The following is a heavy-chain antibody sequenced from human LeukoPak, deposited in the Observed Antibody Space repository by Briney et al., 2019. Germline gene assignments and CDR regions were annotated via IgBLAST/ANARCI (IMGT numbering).Heavy chain of an antibody. V-gene: IGHV1-18*01. Sequence: ASVKVSCKASGYTFTNYGISWVRQAPGQGLEWMGWISGYNGHTNYAQKLQGRVIMTTDTSTSTAYMELRSLRSDDTAVYYCARRSRFDSGSYYMYWGQGTLVTVSS. CDR2: ISGYNGHT. CDR1: GYTFTNYG. D-gene: IGHD3-10*01. CDR3: ARRSRFDSGSYYMY. J-gene: IGHJ4*02.